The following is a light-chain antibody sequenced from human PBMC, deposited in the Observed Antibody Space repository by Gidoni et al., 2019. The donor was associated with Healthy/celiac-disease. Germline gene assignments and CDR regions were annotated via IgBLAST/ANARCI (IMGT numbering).Light chain of an antibody. J-gene: IGKJ1*01. CDR3: QQYGSSPRT. CDR2: GAS. Sequence: IGFTESSGTLSLSPGERATLSCRASQSVSSSYLAWYQQKPGQAPRLLIYGASSRATGIPDRFSGSGSGTDFTLTISRLEPEDFAVYYCQQYGSSPRTFGQGTKVEIK. V-gene: IGKV3-20*01. CDR1: QSVSSSY.